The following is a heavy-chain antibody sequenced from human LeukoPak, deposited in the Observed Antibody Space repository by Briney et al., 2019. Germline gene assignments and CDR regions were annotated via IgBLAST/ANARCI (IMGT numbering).Heavy chain of an antibody. CDR2: IYYRGST. CDR3: ARADYYYYYMDV. J-gene: IGHJ6*03. CDR1: GDSISSSSYY. V-gene: IGHV4-39*07. Sequence: SETLSLTCTVSGDSISSSSYYWGWIRQPPGKGLEWIGSIYYRGSTYYNPSLKSRVTMSVDTSKNQFSLKLSSVTAADTAVYYCARADYYYYYMDVWGKGTTVTVSS.